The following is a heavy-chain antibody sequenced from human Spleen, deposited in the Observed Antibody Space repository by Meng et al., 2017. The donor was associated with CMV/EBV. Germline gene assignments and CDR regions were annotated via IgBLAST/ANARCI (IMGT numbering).Heavy chain of an antibody. V-gene: IGHV4-39*01. D-gene: IGHD1-14*01. J-gene: IGHJ6*02. Sequence: GSLRLSCTVSGGSISSYYWGWIRQPPGKGLEWIGNIYYSGNTYYNPSLKSRVTISVDTSKNQFSLKLSSVTAADTAVYYCAYKRGYYYYGMDVWGQGTTVTVSS. CDR2: IYYSGNT. CDR1: GGSISSYY. CDR3: AYKRGYYYYGMDV.